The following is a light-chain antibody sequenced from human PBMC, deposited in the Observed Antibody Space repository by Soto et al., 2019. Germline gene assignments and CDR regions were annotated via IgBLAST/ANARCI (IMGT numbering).Light chain of an antibody. CDR3: QQSYSTPPT. V-gene: IGKV1-39*01. Sequence: DIQMTQSPSSLSASVGDRVTITCRASQSISYYLNWYQQKPGQAPKLLIYAASRLQSGVPSRFSGSGSGTDFTLTISSLHPEDSATYYCQQSYSTPPTFGQGTKVEI. J-gene: IGKJ1*01. CDR2: AAS. CDR1: QSISYY.